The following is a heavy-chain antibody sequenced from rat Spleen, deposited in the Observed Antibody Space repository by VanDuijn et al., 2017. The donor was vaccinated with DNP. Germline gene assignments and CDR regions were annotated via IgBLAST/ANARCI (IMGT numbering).Heavy chain of an antibody. CDR3: ARRWEEDYFDY. Sequence: EVQLVESGGGLVQSGRSLKLSCAASGFTFSDHNMAWVRQVPKKGLEWVASSSYDGSRAHYRDSVKGRFTISRDKPKSTLYLQMDSLRSEDTATYYCARRWEEDYFDYWGQGVMVTVSS. D-gene: IGHD5-1*01. V-gene: IGHV5-7*01. CDR1: GFTFSDHN. J-gene: IGHJ2*01. CDR2: SSYDGSRA.